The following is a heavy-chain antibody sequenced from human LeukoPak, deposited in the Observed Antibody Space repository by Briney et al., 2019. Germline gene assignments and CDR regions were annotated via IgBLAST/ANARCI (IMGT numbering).Heavy chain of an antibody. CDR1: GFTVSSNY. V-gene: IGHV3-53*01. CDR3: SIGGYNWTPVYFDY. CDR2: IYSGGIT. J-gene: IGHJ4*02. Sequence: PGGSLRLSCAASGFTVSSNYMSWVRQAPGKGLEWVSVIYSGGITYYADSVKGRFTISRDNSKNTLYLQMNSLRAEDTAVYYCSIGGYNWTPVYFDYWGQGTVVTVSS. D-gene: IGHD1-20*01.